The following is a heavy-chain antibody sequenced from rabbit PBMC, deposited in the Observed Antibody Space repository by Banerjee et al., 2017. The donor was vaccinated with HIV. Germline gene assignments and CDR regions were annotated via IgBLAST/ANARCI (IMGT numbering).Heavy chain of an antibody. Sequence: QEQLEESGGDLVKPGASLTLTCTASGFSFSSSYYMCWVRQAPGKGLEWIACIYTGSSSSTYYASWAKGRFTITKTSSTTVTLQMTSLTAADTATYFCVRGWTGSSYLGFWGQGTLVTVS. CDR2: IYTGSSSST. J-gene: IGHJ3*01. V-gene: IGHV1S45*01. CDR3: VRGWTGSSYLGF. CDR1: GFSFSSSYY. D-gene: IGHD8-1*01.